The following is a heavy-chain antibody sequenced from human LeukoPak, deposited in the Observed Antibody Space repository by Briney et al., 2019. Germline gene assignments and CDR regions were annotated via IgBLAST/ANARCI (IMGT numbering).Heavy chain of an antibody. CDR3: ARLCQVTTCAKFEY. CDR1: GDSLSSGLYY. V-gene: IGHV4-39*01. D-gene: IGHD2-21*02. Sequence: SETLSLTCTVSGDSLSSGLYYWRRIPQPPGKELMWFGSVCYSGSTLFSAEFQDRVAMPLVRAKNQLSLKLNSVTAADTATYYCARLCQVTTCAKFEYWGQGILVTVAS. J-gene: IGHJ4*02. CDR2: VCYSGST.